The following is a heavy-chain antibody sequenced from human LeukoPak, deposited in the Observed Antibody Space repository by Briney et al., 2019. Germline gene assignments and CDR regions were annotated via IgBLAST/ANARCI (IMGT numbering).Heavy chain of an antibody. CDR2: IKQDGSET. Sequence: PGGSLRLSCAASEFTFSNYWMSWVRQAPGKGLEWVASIKQDGSETSYVDSVKGRFTISRDNAKNSLYLQINSLRAEDTAVYYCARTDGGATPGILDYWGQGILVTVSS. CDR1: EFTFSNYW. V-gene: IGHV3-7*01. D-gene: IGHD1-26*01. CDR3: ARTDGGATPGILDY. J-gene: IGHJ4*02.